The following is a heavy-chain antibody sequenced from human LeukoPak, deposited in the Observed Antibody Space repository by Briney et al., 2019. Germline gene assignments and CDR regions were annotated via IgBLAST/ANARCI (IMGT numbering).Heavy chain of an antibody. V-gene: IGHV3-21*01. D-gene: IGHD2-15*01. J-gene: IGHJ4*02. CDR2: ISSSSSYI. CDR3: AREGPYCSGGICYRKYFFDY. CDR1: GFTFSSYS. Sequence: GGSLRLSCAASGFTFSSYSMNWVRQAPGKGLEWVSSISSSSSYIYYADSVKGRFTISRDNAKNSLYLQMNSLRAEDTAVYYCAREGPYCSGGICYRKYFFDYWGQGTLVTVSS.